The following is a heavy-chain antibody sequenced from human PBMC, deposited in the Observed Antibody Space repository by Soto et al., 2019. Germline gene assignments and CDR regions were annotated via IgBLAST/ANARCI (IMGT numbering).Heavy chain of an antibody. J-gene: IGHJ4*02. Sequence: ASVQVSCNASGYTFSSFAIHWVRQAPGQRLEWMGWINAGNGDTKYSQKFQGRVTIARDTAASTAYMELGSLTFEDTAVYYCARKVGASAYWGQGTLVTVSS. CDR3: ARKVGASAY. V-gene: IGHV1-3*01. CDR2: INAGNGDT. D-gene: IGHD1-26*01. CDR1: GYTFSSFA.